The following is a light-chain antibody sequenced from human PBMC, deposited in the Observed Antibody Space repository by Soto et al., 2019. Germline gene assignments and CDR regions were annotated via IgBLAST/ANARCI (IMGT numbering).Light chain of an antibody. Sequence: AIQMPQSPSSLSASVGDRVTITCRASQGIRNDLGWYQQKPGKAPKLLIYAASSLQSGVPSRFSGSGSGTDFTLTISSLQPEDFATYYCLQDYNYSWTFGQGTKVEIK. CDR1: QGIRND. V-gene: IGKV1-6*01. CDR2: AAS. CDR3: LQDYNYSWT. J-gene: IGKJ1*01.